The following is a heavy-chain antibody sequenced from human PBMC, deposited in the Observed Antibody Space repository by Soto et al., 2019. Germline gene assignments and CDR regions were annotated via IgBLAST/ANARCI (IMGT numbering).Heavy chain of an antibody. CDR2: INSDGSHT. J-gene: IGHJ5*01. CDR1: GFTFFAYW. Sequence: EVQLVESGGGLVQPGGSLSISCAASGFTFFAYWIHWVRQVPGKGLVWVSRINSDGSHTSYADSVRGRFTISRDNSKNTVYLQMNSLTAEDTSVYYWAKEWDYGDYAGENWFDSWGHGSLVTVSS. D-gene: IGHD4-17*01. CDR3: AKEWDYGDYAGENWFDS. V-gene: IGHV3-74*01.